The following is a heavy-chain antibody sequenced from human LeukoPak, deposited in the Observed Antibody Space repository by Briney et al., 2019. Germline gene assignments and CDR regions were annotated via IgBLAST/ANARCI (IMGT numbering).Heavy chain of an antibody. CDR3: ARDAIEVAGTGYFDY. CDR1: GGSISSNIHY. Sequence: PSETLSLTCSVSGGSISSNIHYWAWIRQPPGKGLEWIGSIFYSGGTYYNASVKSRVTMSVDTSKNQFSLKLSSVTVADTAVYYCARDAIEVAGTGYFDYWDHGTLVTVSS. V-gene: IGHV4-39*02. J-gene: IGHJ4*01. D-gene: IGHD6-13*01. CDR2: IFYSGGT.